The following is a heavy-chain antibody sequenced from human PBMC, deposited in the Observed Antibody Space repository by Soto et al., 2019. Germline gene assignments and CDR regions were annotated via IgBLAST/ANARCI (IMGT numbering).Heavy chain of an antibody. D-gene: IGHD3-22*01. Sequence: QVQLVQSGAEVKKPGSSVKVSCKASGGTFSSYAISWVRQAPGQGLEWMGGIIPIFGTANYAQKFQGRVTITADESTSTAYMELSSLRSEDTAVYYCARGSSHHYDSSGYHNWFDPWGQGTLVTVSS. CDR2: IIPIFGTA. V-gene: IGHV1-69*01. CDR1: GGTFSSYA. J-gene: IGHJ5*02. CDR3: ARGSSHHYDSSGYHNWFDP.